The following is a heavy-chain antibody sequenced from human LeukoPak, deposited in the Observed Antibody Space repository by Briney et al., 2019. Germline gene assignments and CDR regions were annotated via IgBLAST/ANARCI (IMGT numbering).Heavy chain of an antibody. CDR2: ISYDGSNK. J-gene: IGHJ6*02. CDR3: AKRIDILEWPPVGYYGMDV. V-gene: IGHV3-30*18. Sequence: GGSLRLSCAASGFTFSSYGMHWVRQAPGKGLEWVAVISYDGSNKYYADSVKGQFTISRDNSKNTLYLQMNSLRAEDTAVYYCAKRIDILEWPPVGYYGMDVWGQGTTVTVSS. D-gene: IGHD3-3*01. CDR1: GFTFSSYG.